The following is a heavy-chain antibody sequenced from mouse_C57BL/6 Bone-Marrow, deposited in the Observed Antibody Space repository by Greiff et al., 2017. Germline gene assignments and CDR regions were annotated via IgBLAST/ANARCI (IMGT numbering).Heavy chain of an antibody. CDR3: TRDITTVRSGDWYIDV. D-gene: IGHD1-1*01. CDR1: GFTFSSYA. CDR2: ISSGGDYI. Sequence: EVQLLESGEGLVKPGGSLKLSCAASGFTFSSYAMSWVRQTPEKRLEWVAYISSGGDYIYYADTVKGRFTITRDNARNTLYLQMSSLKSEDTAMDYGTRDITTVRSGDWYIDVWGTGTTVTVSS. V-gene: IGHV5-9-1*02. J-gene: IGHJ1*03.